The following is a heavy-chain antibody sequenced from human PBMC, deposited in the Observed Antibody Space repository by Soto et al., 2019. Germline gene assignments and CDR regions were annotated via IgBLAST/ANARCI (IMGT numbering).Heavy chain of an antibody. V-gene: IGHV4-39*02. CDR1: GGSINSNNYY. CDR2: IYYDGST. CDR3: AKVVVAATRHTDFDS. D-gene: IGHD2-15*01. Sequence: TETLSLTCTVSGGSINSNNYYWAWIRQPPGKGLAWIASIYYDGSTYYNPSLKSRVSISVDTSKNHFSLKLSSATAADTAVYYCAKVVVAATRHTDFDSWGQGTLVTVSS. J-gene: IGHJ4*02.